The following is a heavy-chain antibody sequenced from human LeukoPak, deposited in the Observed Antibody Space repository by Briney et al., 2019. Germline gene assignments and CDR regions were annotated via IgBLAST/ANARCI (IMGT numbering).Heavy chain of an antibody. CDR2: ISAYNGNT. D-gene: IGHD3-9*01. CDR3: ARVPRRRYFDWYPTFDY. Sequence: ASVKVSCKASGYTFTSYGISWVRQAPGQGLEWMGWISAYNGNTNYAQKLQGRVTMTTDTSTSTAYMELRSLRSDDTAVYYCARVPRRRYFDWYPTFDYWGQGTLVTVSS. CDR1: GYTFTSYG. J-gene: IGHJ4*02. V-gene: IGHV1-18*01.